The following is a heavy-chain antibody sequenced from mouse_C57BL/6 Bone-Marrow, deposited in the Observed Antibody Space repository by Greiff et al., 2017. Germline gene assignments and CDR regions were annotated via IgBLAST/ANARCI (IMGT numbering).Heavy chain of an antibody. D-gene: IGHD2-2*01. V-gene: IGHV1-52*01. CDR2: IDPSDSET. CDR3: ARGLTWYFDD. J-gene: IGHJ1*03. CDR1: GYTFTSYW. Sequence: VQLQQPGAELVRPGSSVKLSCKASGYTFTSYWMHWVKQRPIQGLEWIGNIDPSDSETHYNQKFKDKATLTVDTSSSTAYMQLSSLTSEVSAVDNCARGLTWYFDDWGTGTTVTVSS.